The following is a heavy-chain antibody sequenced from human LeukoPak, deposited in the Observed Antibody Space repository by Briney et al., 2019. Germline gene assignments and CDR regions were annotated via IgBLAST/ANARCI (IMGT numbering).Heavy chain of an antibody. CDR2: ISSSGGTT. CDR3: AKAGIAVPATPEY. J-gene: IGHJ4*02. CDR1: GFTFGDYT. Sequence: GGSLRLSCTASGFTFGDYTMSWFRQAPGKGLEWVSVISSSGGTTYYSDSVKGRFIISRDNSKNTLYLQMNSLRAEDTAVYYCAKAGIAVPATPEYCGQGTQVTVSS. V-gene: IGHV3-23*01. D-gene: IGHD6-19*01.